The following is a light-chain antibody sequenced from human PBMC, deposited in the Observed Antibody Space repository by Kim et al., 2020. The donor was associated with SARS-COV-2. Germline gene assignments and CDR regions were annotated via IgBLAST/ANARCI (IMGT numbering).Light chain of an antibody. J-gene: IGLJ3*02. Sequence: SYELTQPHSVSVSPGQTASITCSGDKLGDKYACWYQQKPGQSPVLVIYQDSKRPSGIPERFSGSNSGNTATLTISGTQAMDEADYYCQAWDSSTRVFGGG. CDR3: QAWDSSTRV. V-gene: IGLV3-1*01. CDR2: QDS. CDR1: KLGDKY.